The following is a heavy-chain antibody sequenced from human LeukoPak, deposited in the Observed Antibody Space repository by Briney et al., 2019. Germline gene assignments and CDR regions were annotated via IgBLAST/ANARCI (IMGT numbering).Heavy chain of an antibody. V-gene: IGHV4-61*02. CDR3: ARERWYYDDSSGYYDY. CDR2: IYTSGST. D-gene: IGHD3-22*01. J-gene: IGHJ4*02. CDR1: RGSISSGSYY. Sequence: PSETLSLTCTVSRGSISSGSYYWSWIRQPAGKGLERIGRIYTSGSTNYNPSLKSRVTISVDTSKNQFSLKVSSVTAADTAVYYCARERWYYDDSSGYYDYWGQGTLVTVSS.